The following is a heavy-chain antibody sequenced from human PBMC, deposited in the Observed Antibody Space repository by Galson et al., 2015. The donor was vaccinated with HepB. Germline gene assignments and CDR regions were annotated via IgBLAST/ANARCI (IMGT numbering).Heavy chain of an antibody. CDR1: GFTFSSYG. CDR3: AKDRGLLVLRLGYSYGMDV. J-gene: IGHJ6*02. Sequence: SLRLSCAASGFTFSSYGMHWVRQAPGKGLEWVAVISYDGSNKYYADSVKGRFTISRDNSKNTLYLQMNSLRAEDTAVYYCAKDRGLLVLRLGYSYGMDVWGQGTTVTVSS. V-gene: IGHV3-30*18. D-gene: IGHD2-8*02. CDR2: ISYDGSNK.